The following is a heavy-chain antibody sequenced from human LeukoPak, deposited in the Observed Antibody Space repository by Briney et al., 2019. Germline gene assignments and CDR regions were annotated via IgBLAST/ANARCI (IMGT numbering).Heavy chain of an antibody. V-gene: IGHV3-11*04. D-gene: IGHD6-13*01. CDR3: ARELAAAGYNWFDP. Sequence: TGGSLRLSCAASGFAFSDHYMSWIRQAPGKGLEWVSYISNSADTIYYADSVKGRFTISRDNAKRSVFLHMSSLGAEDTAVYYCARELAAAGYNWFDPWGQGTLVTVSS. CDR1: GFAFSDHY. CDR2: ISNSADTI. J-gene: IGHJ5*02.